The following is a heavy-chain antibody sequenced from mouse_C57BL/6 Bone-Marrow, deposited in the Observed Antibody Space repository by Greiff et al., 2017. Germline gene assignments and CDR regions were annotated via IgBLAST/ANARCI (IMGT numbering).Heavy chain of an antibody. Sequence: QVQLQQSGPELVKPGASVKISCKASGYAFSSSWMTWVKQRPGKGLEWIGRIYPGDGDTTYNGKFKGKATLTADKSSSTAYMQLSSLTSEDSAVYFCAITRHLLWLRRTAPWFAYWGQGTLVTVSA. J-gene: IGHJ3*01. D-gene: IGHD2-2*01. V-gene: IGHV1-82*01. CDR1: GYAFSSSW. CDR2: IYPGDGDT. CDR3: AITRHLLWLRRTAPWFAY.